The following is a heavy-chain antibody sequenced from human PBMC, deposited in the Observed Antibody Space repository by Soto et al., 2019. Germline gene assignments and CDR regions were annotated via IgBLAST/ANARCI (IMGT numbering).Heavy chain of an antibody. V-gene: IGHV4-39*01. CDR2: IYYSGST. CDR3: ASSTVRSNWYFDY. Sequence: ASETLSLTCTVSGGSISSSSYYWGWIRQPPGKGLEYIGSIYYSGSTYYNPSLKSRVTISVDTSKNQFSLKLSSVTAADTAAYYCASSTVRSNWYFDYWGQGTLVTVSS. D-gene: IGHD2-8*01. J-gene: IGHJ4*02. CDR1: GGSISSSSYY.